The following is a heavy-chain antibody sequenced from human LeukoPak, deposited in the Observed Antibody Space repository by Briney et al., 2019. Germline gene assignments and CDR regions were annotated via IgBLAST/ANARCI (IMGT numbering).Heavy chain of an antibody. Sequence: SETLSLTCTVSGGSISSYYWSWIRQPAGKGLEWIGRIYSSGGTNYSPSLKSRVTLSVDTSRNQFSLRLSSVTAADTAVYYCARDGRGYSSSWYFDLWGQGTLVTVSS. D-gene: IGHD6-13*01. CDR3: ARDGRGYSSSWYFDL. J-gene: IGHJ4*02. V-gene: IGHV4-4*07. CDR1: GGSISSYY. CDR2: IYSSGGT.